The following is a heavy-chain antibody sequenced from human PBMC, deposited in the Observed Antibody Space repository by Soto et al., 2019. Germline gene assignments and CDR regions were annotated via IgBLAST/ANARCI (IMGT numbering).Heavy chain of an antibody. CDR2: ISAHTGNT. CDR3: AREPCGGDCSGWFDP. CDR1: GYTFTNYG. D-gene: IGHD2-21*02. V-gene: IGHV1-18*01. Sequence: GASVKVSCKTSGYTFTNYGISWVRQAPGQGLEWMGWISAHTGNTNYAQKFQGRVTMTTDTSTSTAYMELRSLRSDDTAVYYCAREPCGGDCSGWFDPWGQGTLVTVSS. J-gene: IGHJ5*02.